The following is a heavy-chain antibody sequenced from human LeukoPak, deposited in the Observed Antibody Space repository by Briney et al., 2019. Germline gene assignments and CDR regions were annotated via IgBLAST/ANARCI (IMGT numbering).Heavy chain of an antibody. CDR3: ARNVGTLYYDFWSGYQPPDNWFDP. CDR2: IYYSGST. Sequence: SETLSLTRTVSGGSISSYYWSWIRQPPGKGLEWIGSIYYSGSTYYNPSLKSRVTISVDTSKNQFSLKLSSVTAADTAVYYCARNVGTLYYDFWSGYQPPDNWFDPWGQGTLVTVSS. CDR1: GGSISSYY. V-gene: IGHV4-59*05. D-gene: IGHD3-3*01. J-gene: IGHJ5*02.